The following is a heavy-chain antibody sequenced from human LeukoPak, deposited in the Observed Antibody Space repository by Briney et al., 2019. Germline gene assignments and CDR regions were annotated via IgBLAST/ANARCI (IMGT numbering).Heavy chain of an antibody. V-gene: IGHV4-39*01. CDR3: ASLGTLRS. D-gene: IGHD7-27*01. CDR1: GGSVSSSTYY. CDR2: ISYSGTN. J-gene: IGHJ5*02. Sequence: PSETLSLTCTVSGGSVSSSTYYWGWIRQPPGKGLEWIGSISYSGTNYNNPSLKSRVSISIDTSKNQFSVKLTSVSAAATAMYYCASLGTLRSWGQGTLVTVSS.